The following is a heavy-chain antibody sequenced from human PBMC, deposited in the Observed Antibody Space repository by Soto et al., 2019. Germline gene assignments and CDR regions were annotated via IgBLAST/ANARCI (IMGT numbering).Heavy chain of an antibody. CDR1: GYTFTSYG. CDR2: ISAYNGNT. Sequence: ASVKVSCKASGYTFTSYGISWVRQAPGQGLEWMGWISAYNGNTNYAQKLQGRVTMTTDTSTSTAYMELRSLRSDDTAGYYCARDDSSGWYLTSVYGMDVWPQGTTATVAS. D-gene: IGHD6-19*01. CDR3: ARDDSSGWYLTSVYGMDV. V-gene: IGHV1-18*04. J-gene: IGHJ6*02.